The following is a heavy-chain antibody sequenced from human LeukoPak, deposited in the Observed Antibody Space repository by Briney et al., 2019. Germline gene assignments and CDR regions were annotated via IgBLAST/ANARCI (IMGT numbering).Heavy chain of an antibody. V-gene: IGHV3-48*03. CDR2: ISSSSSTI. CDR1: GFTFSSYE. D-gene: IGHD1-1*01. CDR3: ARCTTGTTFGSLREIKRSREIDY. J-gene: IGHJ4*02. Sequence: GGSLRLSCAASGFTFSSYELNWLRQAPGKGLVGVSYISSSSSTIYYADSVKGRFTISRDNAKNSLYLQMNSLRVEDTAVYYCARCTTGTTFGSLREIKRSREIDYWGQGTLVTVSS.